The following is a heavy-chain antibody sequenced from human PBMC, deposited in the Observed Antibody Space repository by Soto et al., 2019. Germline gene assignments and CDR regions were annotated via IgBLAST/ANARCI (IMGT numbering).Heavy chain of an antibody. V-gene: IGHV4-39*01. J-gene: IGHJ4*02. CDR3: ARTLIAAAGNFFY. D-gene: IGHD6-13*01. CDR2: IYYSGST. CDR1: GGSISSSSYY. Sequence: SETLSLTCTVSGGSISSSSYYWGWIRQPPGKGLEWIGSIYYSGSTYYNPSLKSRVTISVDTSKNQFSLKLSSVTAADTAVYYCARTLIAAAGNFFYWGQGTLVTVSS.